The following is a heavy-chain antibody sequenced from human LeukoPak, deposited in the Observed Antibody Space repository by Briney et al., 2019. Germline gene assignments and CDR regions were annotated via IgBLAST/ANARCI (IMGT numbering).Heavy chain of an antibody. CDR1: GGSFSGYY. V-gene: IGHV4-34*01. Sequence: SETLSLTCAVYGGSFSGYYWSWIRQPPGKGLEWIGEINHSGSTNYNPSLKSRVTISVDTSKNQFSLKLSSVTAADTAVYYCARVKLGSSGWYRGYYFDCWGQGTLVTVSS. D-gene: IGHD6-19*01. CDR3: ARVKLGSSGWYRGYYFDC. J-gene: IGHJ4*02. CDR2: INHSGST.